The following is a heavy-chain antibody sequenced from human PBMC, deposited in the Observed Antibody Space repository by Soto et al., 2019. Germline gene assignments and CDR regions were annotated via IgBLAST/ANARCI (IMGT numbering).Heavy chain of an antibody. J-gene: IGHJ3*02. CDR2: ISYDGSNK. Sequence: GGSLRLSCAASGFTFSSYGMHWVRQAPVKAPEWVAVISYDGSNKYYGDSVKGRFTISRDNSMDTLYPQMNSLRPEDTAVYYCAKLRSSSWTQYAFDIWGHGTLVTVSS. CDR3: AKLRSSSWTQYAFDI. V-gene: IGHV3-30*18. D-gene: IGHD2-15*01. CDR1: GFTFSSYG.